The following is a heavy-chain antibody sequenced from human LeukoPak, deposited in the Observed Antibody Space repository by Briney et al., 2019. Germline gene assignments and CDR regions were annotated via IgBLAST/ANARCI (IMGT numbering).Heavy chain of an antibody. J-gene: IGHJ3*02. Sequence: ASVKVSCKASGYTFTSYGISWVRQAPGQGLEWMGWISAYNGNTNYAQKLQGRVTMTTDTSTSTAYMELRSLRSDDTAVYYCARVGRAIFGVVIIPVNAFDIWGQGTMVTVSS. CDR3: ARVGRAIFGVVIIPVNAFDI. D-gene: IGHD3-3*01. V-gene: IGHV1-18*01. CDR2: ISAYNGNT. CDR1: GYTFTSYG.